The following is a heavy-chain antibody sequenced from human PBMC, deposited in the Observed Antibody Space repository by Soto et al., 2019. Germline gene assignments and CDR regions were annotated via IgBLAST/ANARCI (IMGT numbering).Heavy chain of an antibody. CDR2: INAGNGNT. V-gene: IGHV1-3*01. Sequence: ASVKVSCKASGXTFTSYAMHWGRQAPGQRLEWMGWINAGNGNTKYSQKFQGRVTITRDTSASTAYMELSSLRSEDTAVYYCARAPKAMNWFDPWGQGTLVTVSS. J-gene: IGHJ5*02. CDR1: GXTFTSYA. CDR3: ARAPKAMNWFDP.